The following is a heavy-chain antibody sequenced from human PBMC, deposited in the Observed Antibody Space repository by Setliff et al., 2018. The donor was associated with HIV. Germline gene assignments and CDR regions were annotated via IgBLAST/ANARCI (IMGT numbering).Heavy chain of an antibody. J-gene: IGHJ4*02. CDR3: ARNPRPIAAAGFDLDY. V-gene: IGHV3-21*06. CDR2: ISSSGSYI. Sequence: GGSLRLSCTVSGFTFNGYSMNWVRQAPGKGLEWVSSISSSGSYIYYADSVKGRFAISRDNAKNSIHLQMNSLRAEDTAVYYCARNPRPIAAAGFDLDYWGQGTMVTV. D-gene: IGHD6-13*01. CDR1: GFTFNGYS.